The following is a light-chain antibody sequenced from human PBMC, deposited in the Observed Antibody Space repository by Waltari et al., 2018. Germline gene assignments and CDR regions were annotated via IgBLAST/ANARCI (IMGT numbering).Light chain of an antibody. V-gene: IGLV3-21*03. Sequence: SILLTQPPSLPVAPGTTASIACGGNNIGTYSVHLYQQKPGQAPNLVIYVDNDRPSGSPERFSGATSGNTATLTIRRVDPGDEAAYYCQVWDNFIDHPVFGGGTKLTVL. CDR1: NIGTYS. CDR3: QVWDNFIDHPV. J-gene: IGLJ2*01. CDR2: VDN.